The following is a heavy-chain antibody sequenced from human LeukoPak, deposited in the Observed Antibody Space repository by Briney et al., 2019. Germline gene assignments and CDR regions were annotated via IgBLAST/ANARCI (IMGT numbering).Heavy chain of an antibody. J-gene: IGHJ4*02. CDR2: IYTSGST. CDR1: GASISTYY. D-gene: IGHD3-22*01. CDR3: ARDKKWLFDY. V-gene: IGHV4-4*07. Sequence: SETLSLTCTVSGASISTYYWSWFRQPAGKGLEWIGRIYTSGSTNYNPSLKSRVTMSVDTSKNQFSLKLSSVTAADTAVYYCARDKKWLFDYWGQGTLVTVSS.